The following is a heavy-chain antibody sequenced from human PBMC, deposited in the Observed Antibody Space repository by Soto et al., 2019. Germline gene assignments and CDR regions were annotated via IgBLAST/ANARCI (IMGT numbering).Heavy chain of an antibody. CDR3: ARDPPYSSGWYVGFDR. CDR1: GYTFTSYG. CDR2: ISAYNGNT. J-gene: IGHJ5*02. D-gene: IGHD6-19*01. V-gene: IGHV1-18*01. Sequence: QVQLVQSGAEVKKPGASVKVSCKASGYTFTSYGISWVRQAPGQGLEWMGWISAYNGNTNYAQKLQGRVTMTTDTSTSTAYKKLRSPRSDHTEGYYCARDPPYSSGWYVGFDRWGQGTLVNVSS.